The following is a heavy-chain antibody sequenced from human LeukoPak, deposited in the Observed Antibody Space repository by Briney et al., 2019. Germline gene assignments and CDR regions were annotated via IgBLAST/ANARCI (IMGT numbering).Heavy chain of an antibody. CDR1: GFTFSSYW. D-gene: IGHD3-22*01. V-gene: IGHV3-7*01. CDR3: ARGPAVEYYYDSSGYSTFDY. Sequence: GGSLRLSCAASGFTFSSYWMSWVRQAPGKGLEWVANIKQDGSEKYYVDSVKGRFTISRDNAKNSLYLQMNSLRAEDTAVYYCARGPAVEYYYDSSGYSTFDYWGQGTLVTVSS. J-gene: IGHJ4*02. CDR2: IKQDGSEK.